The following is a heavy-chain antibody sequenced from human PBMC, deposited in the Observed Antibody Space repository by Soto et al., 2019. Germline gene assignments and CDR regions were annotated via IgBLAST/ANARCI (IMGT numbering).Heavy chain of an antibody. V-gene: IGHV1-8*01. D-gene: IGHD3-3*01. CDR3: AIPRSVSYYYGMDV. J-gene: IGHJ6*02. CDR1: GYTFTSYD. Sequence: QVQLVQSGAEVKKPGASVKVSCKASGYTFTSYDIHWVRQATGQGLEWMGWMNTNSGNTGYAQKFQGRVTMTRNTSIITAYRELSSLRSEDTAVYYCAIPRSVSYYYGMDVWGQGTAVTVSS. CDR2: MNTNSGNT.